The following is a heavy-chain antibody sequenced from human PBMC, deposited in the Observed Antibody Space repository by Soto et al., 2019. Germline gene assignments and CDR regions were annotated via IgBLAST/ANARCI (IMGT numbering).Heavy chain of an antibody. Sequence: QVQLVQSGAEVKKPGASVKVSCKASGYTFTSYGISWVRQAPGQGLEWMGWISAYNGNTNYAQKLQGRVTMTTDTPTSTAYTELRSLRSDDTAVYYCARESPRITMVRGGDYWGQGTLVTVSS. V-gene: IGHV1-18*01. CDR2: ISAYNGNT. CDR3: ARESPRITMVRGGDY. CDR1: GYTFTSYG. J-gene: IGHJ4*02. D-gene: IGHD3-10*01.